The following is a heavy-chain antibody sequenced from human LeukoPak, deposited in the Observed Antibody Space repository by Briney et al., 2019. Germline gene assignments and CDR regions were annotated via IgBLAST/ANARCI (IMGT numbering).Heavy chain of an antibody. J-gene: IGHJ4*02. V-gene: IGHV4-39*07. D-gene: IGHD2-15*01. Sequence: SETLSLTCTVSGGSISSSSYYWGWIRQPPGKGLEWIGSIYYSGSTYYNPSLKSRVTISVDTSKNQFSLKLSSVTAADTAVYYCARHIVVVVAATHSFDYWGQGTLVTVSS. CDR1: GGSISSSSYY. CDR3: ARHIVVVVAATHSFDY. CDR2: IYYSGST.